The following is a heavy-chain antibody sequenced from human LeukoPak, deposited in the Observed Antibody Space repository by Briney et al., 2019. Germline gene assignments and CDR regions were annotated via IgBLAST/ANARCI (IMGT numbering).Heavy chain of an antibody. Sequence: GESLKISCKGSGYSFTSHWIGWVRQMPGKGLEWMGIISPGDSDTAYSPSFQGQVTISADKSINTAYLQWSSLKASDTAMYYCARRNGYNAGALDFDYWGQGTLVTVSS. V-gene: IGHV5-51*01. CDR3: ARRNGYNAGALDFDY. CDR2: ISPGDSDT. CDR1: GYSFTSHW. D-gene: IGHD5-24*01. J-gene: IGHJ4*02.